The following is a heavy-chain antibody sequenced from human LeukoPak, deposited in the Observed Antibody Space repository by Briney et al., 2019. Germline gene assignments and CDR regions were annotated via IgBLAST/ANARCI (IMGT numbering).Heavy chain of an antibody. Sequence: VRTLRLSCAPSGLTFSTYWMSWVRQAPGKELECVENIEKDGSEKYYLDSVKSRFTISRDNATRSLCLQMNSLRAEDSGVYFCTREAAAGIGYWGQGTLVTVSS. CDR1: GLTFSTYW. J-gene: IGHJ4*02. V-gene: IGHV3-7*01. CDR2: IEKDGSEK. D-gene: IGHD6-13*01. CDR3: TREAAAGIGY.